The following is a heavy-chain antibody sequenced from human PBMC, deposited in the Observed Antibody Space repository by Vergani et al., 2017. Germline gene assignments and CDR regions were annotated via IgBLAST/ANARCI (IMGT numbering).Heavy chain of an antibody. CDR2: INPNSGGT. V-gene: IGHV1-2*02. J-gene: IGHJ4*02. CDR1: GYTFTDYY. Sequence: QVQLVQSGAEVKKPGASVKVSCKASGYTFTDYYIHWVRQAPGQGLEWMGWINPNSGGTNYAQKFQGRVTMTRDTSISTAYMELSRLRSEDTAIYYCARGDYGILTGYRYWGQGTLVTVSA. CDR3: ARGDYGILTGYRY. D-gene: IGHD3-9*01.